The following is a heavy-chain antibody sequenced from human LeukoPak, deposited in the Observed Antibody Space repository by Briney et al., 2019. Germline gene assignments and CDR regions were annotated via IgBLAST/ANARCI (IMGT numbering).Heavy chain of an antibody. J-gene: IGHJ6*03. D-gene: IGHD6-19*01. CDR2: IIPIFGTA. CDR1: GYTFTGYY. V-gene: IGHV1-69*05. CDR3: ASGYSSGWFAGDYYYYMDV. Sequence: SVKVSCKASGYTFTGYYMHWVRQAPGQGLEWMGGIIPIFGTANYAQKFQGRVTITTDESTSTAYMELSSLRSEDTAVYYCASGYSSGWFAGDYYYYMDVWGKGTTVTVSS.